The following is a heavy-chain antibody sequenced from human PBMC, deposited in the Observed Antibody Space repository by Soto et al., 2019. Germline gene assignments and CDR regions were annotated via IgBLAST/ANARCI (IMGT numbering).Heavy chain of an antibody. CDR3: AKDISRGPMGMSRGS. Sequence: QEQLVESGGGVVHPGRSLRLSCAVSGFNFSDFGLHWVRQAPGKGLEWLAVVSSDGSGKMYGESVKGRVTISRDNSENNLYLQMNRLKIDDTAVYFCAKDISRGPMGMSRGSWGQGALVTVSS. CDR2: VSSDGSGK. CDR1: GFNFSDFG. J-gene: IGHJ5*02. V-gene: IGHV3-30*18. D-gene: IGHD3-10*01.